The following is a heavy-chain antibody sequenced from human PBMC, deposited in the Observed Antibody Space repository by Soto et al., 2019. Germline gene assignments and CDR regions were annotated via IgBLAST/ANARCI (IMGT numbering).Heavy chain of an antibody. Sequence: GGSLRLSCSASGFNLKDYGMHWVRQAPGKGLEQVAASTYVGGTPYYVESVKGRFTVSRDNSKNTLYLQMGSLRPEDTASCFCVKDYSRCFDFWGQGCLVTVSS. CDR1: GFNLKDYG. J-gene: IGHJ4*02. V-gene: IGHV3-64D*06. CDR2: STYVGGTP. D-gene: IGHD2-15*01. CDR3: VKDYSRCFDF.